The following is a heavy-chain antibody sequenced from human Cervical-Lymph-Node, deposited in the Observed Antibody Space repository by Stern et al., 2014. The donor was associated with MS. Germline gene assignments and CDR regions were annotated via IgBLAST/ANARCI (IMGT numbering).Heavy chain of an antibody. V-gene: IGHV1-69*01. CDR2: IFPVFGTP. Sequence: VQLVQSGAEVTKPGSSVKVSCKASGGTFSKFPSSWVRQAPGQGLEWMGGIFPVFGTPTYAEEFRGSVTITADVYTSTVYMELSSLRSDDTAVYYCALSSEASDRWYSLGYDLWGQGTLVTVSS. J-gene: IGHJ5*02. D-gene: IGHD6-13*01. CDR1: GGTFSKFP. CDR3: ALSSEASDRWYSLGYDL.